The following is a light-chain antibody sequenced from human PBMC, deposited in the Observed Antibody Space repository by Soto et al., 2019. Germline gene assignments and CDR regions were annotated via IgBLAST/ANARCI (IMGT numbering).Light chain of an antibody. J-gene: IGKJ1*01. CDR2: GAS. Sequence: EIVMTQSPSTLSVSPGERATLSGRASQSVSSNLAWYQQKPGQAPRLLIYGASTSATGIPARFSGSGSGTEFTLTISSLQSEDFEVYYCQQYNNWPRAFGKGTKVEI. CDR3: QQYNNWPRA. V-gene: IGKV3-15*01. CDR1: QSVSSN.